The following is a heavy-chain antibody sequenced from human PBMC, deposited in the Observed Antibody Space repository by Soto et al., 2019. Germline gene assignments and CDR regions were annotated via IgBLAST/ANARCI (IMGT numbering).Heavy chain of an antibody. Sequence: PGGSLRLSCAASGLTFSSYAMSWVRQAPGKGLEWVSAISGSGGSTYYADSVKGRFTISRDNSKNTLYLQMNSLRAEDTAVYYCAKVSSPSYYYDSSGYFDYWGQGTLVTVSS. V-gene: IGHV3-23*01. CDR2: ISGSGGST. J-gene: IGHJ4*02. CDR3: AKVSSPSYYYDSSGYFDY. CDR1: GLTFSSYA. D-gene: IGHD3-22*01.